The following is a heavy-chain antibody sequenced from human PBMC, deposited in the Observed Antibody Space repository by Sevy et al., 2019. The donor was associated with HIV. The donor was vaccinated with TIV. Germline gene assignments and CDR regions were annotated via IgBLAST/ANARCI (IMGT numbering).Heavy chain of an antibody. Sequence: ASVKVSCKASGYTFTSYGISWVRQAPGQGLEWMGWISAYNGNTNYAQKLQSRVTMTTDTSTSTAYMELRSLRSDDTAVYYCARGITIFGVVTPPIAFDIWGQGTMVTVSS. D-gene: IGHD3-3*01. CDR1: GYTFTSYG. V-gene: IGHV1-18*04. CDR2: ISAYNGNT. CDR3: ARGITIFGVVTPPIAFDI. J-gene: IGHJ3*02.